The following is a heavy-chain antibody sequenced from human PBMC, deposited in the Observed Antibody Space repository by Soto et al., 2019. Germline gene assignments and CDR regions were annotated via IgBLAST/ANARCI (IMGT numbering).Heavy chain of an antibody. CDR1: GFTFFTSA. Sequence: GASVKVSCKASGFTFFTSAVQWVRQARGQRLEWIGWIVVGSGNTNYAQKLQGRVTMTTDTSTSTAYMELRSLRSDDTAVYYCARDKGIVLMVYAIGSYYYYGMDVWGQGTTVTVSS. CDR3: ARDKGIVLMVYAIGSYYYYGMDV. D-gene: IGHD2-8*01. J-gene: IGHJ6*02. V-gene: IGHV1-58*01. CDR2: IVVGSGNT.